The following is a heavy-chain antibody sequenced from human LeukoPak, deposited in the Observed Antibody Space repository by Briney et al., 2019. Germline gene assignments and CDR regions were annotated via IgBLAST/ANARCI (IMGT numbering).Heavy chain of an antibody. CDR2: IIPMFGTA. Sequence: SSVKVSCKASGGTFSSYAISWVRQAPGQGLEWMGGIIPMFGTANYAQKFQGRVTITTDESTCTAYMELSSLRSEDTAVYYCARGYSSSSGRGDYWGQGTLVTVSS. J-gene: IGHJ4*02. CDR3: ARGYSSSSGRGDY. V-gene: IGHV1-69*05. D-gene: IGHD6-6*01. CDR1: GGTFSSYA.